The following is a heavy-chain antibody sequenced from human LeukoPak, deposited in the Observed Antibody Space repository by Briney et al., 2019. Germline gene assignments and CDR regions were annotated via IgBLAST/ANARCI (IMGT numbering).Heavy chain of an antibody. CDR2: ISYDGSNK. V-gene: IGHV3-30*18. CDR1: GXTFSDYG. Sequence: GGSLRLSCAASGXTFSDYGMHWVRQAPGKGLEWVAIISYDGSNKYYVDSVKGRFTISRDNSKNTLYLQMNSLRAEDTAVYYCAKDARYRFYDSSGSLWGDTWGQGTLVTASS. CDR3: AKDARYRFYDSSGSLWGDT. D-gene: IGHD3-22*01. J-gene: IGHJ5*02.